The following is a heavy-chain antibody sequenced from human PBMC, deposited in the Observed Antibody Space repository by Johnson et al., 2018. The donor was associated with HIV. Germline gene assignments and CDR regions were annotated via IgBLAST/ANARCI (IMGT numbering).Heavy chain of an antibody. J-gene: IGHJ3*02. CDR1: GFTFSTYW. D-gene: IGHD6-13*01. V-gene: IGHV3-7*01. CDR2: IKQDGSEK. CDR3: AKVGIAAAEGAFDI. Sequence: VQLVESGGGVVQPGRSLRLSCAASGFTFSTYWMSWVRQAPGKGLEWVANIKQDGSEKYYVDSVKGRFTISRANAKNSLYLQMNSLRAEDTAVYYCAKVGIAAAEGAFDIWGQGTMVTVSS.